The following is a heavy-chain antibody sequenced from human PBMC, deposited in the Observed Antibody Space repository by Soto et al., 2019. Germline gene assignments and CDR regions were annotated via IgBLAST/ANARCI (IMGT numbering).Heavy chain of an antibody. V-gene: IGHV4-34*01. Sequence: SETLSLTCAVYGGSFSGYYWSWILQPPGKGLEWIGEINHSGSTNYNPSLKSRVTISVDTSKNQFSLKLSSVTAADTAVYYCARGSPYVGSGIPNWFDPWGQGTLVTVSS. CDR1: GGSFSGYY. D-gene: IGHD3-10*01. CDR3: ARGSPYVGSGIPNWFDP. CDR2: INHSGST. J-gene: IGHJ5*02.